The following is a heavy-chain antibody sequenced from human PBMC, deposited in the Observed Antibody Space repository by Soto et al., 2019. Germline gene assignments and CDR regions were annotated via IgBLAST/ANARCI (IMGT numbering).Heavy chain of an antibody. J-gene: IGHJ5*02. CDR3: ARSLYYDFWSGYSRWFDP. CDR1: GYIFTSYA. D-gene: IGHD3-3*01. V-gene: IGHV1-3*01. CDR2: INAGNGNT. Sequence: GASVKVSCKASGYIFTSYAMHWVRQAPGQRLEWMGWINAGNGNTKYSQKFQGRVTITRDTSASTAYMELSSLRSEDTAVYYCARSLYYDFWSGYSRWFDPWGQGTLVTVSS.